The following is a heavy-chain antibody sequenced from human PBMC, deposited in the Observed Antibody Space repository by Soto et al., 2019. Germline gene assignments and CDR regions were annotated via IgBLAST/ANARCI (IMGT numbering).Heavy chain of an antibody. CDR1: GFTFNNND. V-gene: IGHV3-23*01. CDR3: ARKGGGLAY. Sequence: EVRLLESGGGLVQPGGSLRLSCAASGFTFNNNDMIWVRQAPGKGLEWVSGIRFSSGATYYTDFVKGRFTISGDYSKNTLYLEMNSLRVEDTAVYYCARKGGGLAYWGQGTLVTVSS. CDR2: IRFSSGAT. J-gene: IGHJ4*02. D-gene: IGHD3-16*01.